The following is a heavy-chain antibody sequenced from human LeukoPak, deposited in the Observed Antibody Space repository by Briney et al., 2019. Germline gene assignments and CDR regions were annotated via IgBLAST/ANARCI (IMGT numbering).Heavy chain of an antibody. CDR2: INYSGTT. D-gene: IGHD1-14*01. J-gene: IGHJ6*04. CDR1: GGSFSGYY. Sequence: SETLSLTCAVYGGSFSGYYWSWIRQPPGKWLEWIGSINYSGTTYYNPSLNSRVTISVDTSKNQFSLKVTSVTAADTAVYYCARVYNVDVWGKGTTVTVSS. V-gene: IGHV4-34*01. CDR3: ARVYNVDV.